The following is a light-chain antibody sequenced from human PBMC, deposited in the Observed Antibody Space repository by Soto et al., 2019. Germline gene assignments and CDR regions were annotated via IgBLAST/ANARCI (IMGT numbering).Light chain of an antibody. Sequence: QSVLTQPPSASGTPGQRVTISCSGSSSNMGTNTVNWYQQLPRAAPKLLIYSDNQRPSGVPDRFSGSKSGTSASLAITVLQSEDEADYYCAAWDGSLNHILFGGGPKLTVL. CDR2: SDN. V-gene: IGLV1-44*01. CDR3: AAWDGSLNHIL. CDR1: SSNMGTNT. J-gene: IGLJ2*01.